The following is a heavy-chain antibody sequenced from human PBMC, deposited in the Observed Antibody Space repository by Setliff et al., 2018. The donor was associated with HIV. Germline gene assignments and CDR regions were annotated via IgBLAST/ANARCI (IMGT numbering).Heavy chain of an antibody. CDR3: ARDPKVEWDLLGAFDI. D-gene: IGHD3-16*01. J-gene: IGHJ3*02. V-gene: IGHV4-4*07. CDR1: GGSISSYY. Sequence: SETLSLTCTVSGGSISSYYWSWIRQPAGKGLEWIGRMYTSGVAKYNPSLESRVTMSVDTSKNQMSLELTSVTAADTAVYYCARDPKVEWDLLGAFDIWGQGTMVTVAS. CDR2: MYTSGVA.